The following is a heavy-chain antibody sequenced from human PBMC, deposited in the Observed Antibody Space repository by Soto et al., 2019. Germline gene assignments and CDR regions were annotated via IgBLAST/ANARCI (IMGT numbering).Heavy chain of an antibody. CDR2: INPNSGGT. Sequence: QVQLVQSGAEVKKPGASVKVSCKASGYTFTGYYMYWVRQAPGQGLEWMGWINPNSGGTNYSQKFQGRVTMTRDTSISTAYMELSRLKSDDTAVYYCARDLAVLIPAAPPGSDYWGQGTLVTVSS. CDR3: ARDLAVLIPAAPPGSDY. CDR1: GYTFTGYY. J-gene: IGHJ4*02. D-gene: IGHD2-2*01. V-gene: IGHV1-2*02.